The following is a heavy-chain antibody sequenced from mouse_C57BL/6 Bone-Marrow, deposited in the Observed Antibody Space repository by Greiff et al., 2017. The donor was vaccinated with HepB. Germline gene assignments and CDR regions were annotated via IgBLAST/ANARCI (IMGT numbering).Heavy chain of an antibody. D-gene: IGHD2-4*01. V-gene: IGHV1-9*01. Sequence: VQLQQSGAELMKPGASVKLSCKATGYTFTGYWIEWVKQRPGHGLEWIGEILPGSGSTNYNEKFKGKATFTADTSSNTPYMKLSSLTPEDSAIYYCARSFYYDYDYYAMDYWGKGTSVTVSS. CDR3: ARSFYYDYDYYAMDY. CDR2: ILPGSGST. CDR1: GYTFTGYW. J-gene: IGHJ4*01.